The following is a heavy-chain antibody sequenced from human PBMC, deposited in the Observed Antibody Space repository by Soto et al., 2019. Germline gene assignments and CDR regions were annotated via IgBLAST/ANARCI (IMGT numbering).Heavy chain of an antibody. CDR2: ISYSKNT. CDR1: GCSISSSGYF. J-gene: IGHJ4*01. D-gene: IGHD2-2*01. CDR3: DVYSQLRHFD. Sequence: SETLSLTFTVSGCSISSSGYFWCWFLQPPGKGLEWIGTISYSKNTYYNPSLKSRVTISADTSKDQFSLRLSSVTSADTAMYFCDVYSQLRHFD. V-gene: IGHV4-39*01.